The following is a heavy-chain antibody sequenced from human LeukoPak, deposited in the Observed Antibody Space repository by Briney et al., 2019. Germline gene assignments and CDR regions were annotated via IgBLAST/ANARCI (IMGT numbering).Heavy chain of an antibody. V-gene: IGHV1-2*02. Sequence: ASVKVSCKASGYTFTGYYMHWVRQAPGQGLEWMGWINPNSGGTNYAQKFQGRVTMTRDTSISTAYMELSRLRSDDTAVYYCARNAYYYYYYMDVWGKGTTVTISS. CDR2: INPNSGGT. J-gene: IGHJ6*03. CDR1: GYTFTGYY. CDR3: ARNAYYYYYYMDV.